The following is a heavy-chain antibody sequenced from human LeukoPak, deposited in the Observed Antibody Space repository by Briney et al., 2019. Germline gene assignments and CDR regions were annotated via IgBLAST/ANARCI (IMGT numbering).Heavy chain of an antibody. D-gene: IGHD2-15*01. V-gene: IGHV4-4*02. CDR2: IYHSGST. J-gene: IGHJ6*02. CDR1: GGSISSSNW. Sequence: SGTLSLTCAVSGGSISSSNWWSWVRQPPGKGLEWIGEIYHSGSTNYNPSLKSRVTASVDTSKNQFSLKLSSVTAADTAVYYCARSLRYCSGGNCYYTMDVWGQGTTVTVSS. CDR3: ARSLRYCSGGNCYYTMDV.